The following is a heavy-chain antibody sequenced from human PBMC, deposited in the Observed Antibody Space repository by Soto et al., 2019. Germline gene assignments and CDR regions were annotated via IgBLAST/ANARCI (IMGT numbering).Heavy chain of an antibody. D-gene: IGHD4-17*01. Sequence: QVQLVESGGGVVQPGRSLRLSCAASGFTFSSYAMHWVRQAPGKGLEWVAVISYDGSNKYYADSVKGRFTISRDNSKNTLYLQMNSLRAEDTAVYYCARDRGVTIPRSGWWYFDLWGRGTLVTVSS. CDR1: GFTFSSYA. J-gene: IGHJ2*01. CDR3: ARDRGVTIPRSGWWYFDL. CDR2: ISYDGSNK. V-gene: IGHV3-30-3*01.